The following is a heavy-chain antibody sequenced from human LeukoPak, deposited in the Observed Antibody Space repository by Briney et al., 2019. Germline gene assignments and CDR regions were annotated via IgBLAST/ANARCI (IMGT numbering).Heavy chain of an antibody. CDR1: GFTFSSHW. J-gene: IGHJ4*02. CDR3: ARASNYAFDY. V-gene: IGHV3-7*01. D-gene: IGHD4-11*01. Sequence: GGSLRLSCAASGFTFSSHWMHWVRQAPGKGLEWVANIKQGGSEKYYVDSVKGRFTISRDNAKNSLYLQMNSLRAEDTAVYYCARASNYAFDYWGQGTLVTVSS. CDR2: IKQGGSEK.